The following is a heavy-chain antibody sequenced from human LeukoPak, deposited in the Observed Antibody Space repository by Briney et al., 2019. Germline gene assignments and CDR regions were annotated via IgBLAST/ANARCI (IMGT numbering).Heavy chain of an antibody. CDR3: ARGETSSYDY. Sequence: GGSLRLSCAASGFTFTKAWMSWVRQAPGKGLEWVGRIKSETDGGTTEYAAPVKDRFTISRDDSKNTLYLQMNNLQTEDTAVYYCARGETSSYDYWGQGTLVTVSS. J-gene: IGHJ4*02. CDR2: IKSETDGGTT. CDR1: GFTFTKAW. D-gene: IGHD2-2*01. V-gene: IGHV3-15*01.